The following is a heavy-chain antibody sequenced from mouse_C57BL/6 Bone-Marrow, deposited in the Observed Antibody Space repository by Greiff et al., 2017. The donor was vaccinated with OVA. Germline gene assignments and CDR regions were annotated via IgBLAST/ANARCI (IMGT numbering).Heavy chain of an antibody. V-gene: IGHV1-64*01. J-gene: IGHJ2*01. CDR2: IHPNSGST. Sequence: VQLQQPGAELVKPGASVKLSCKASGYTFTSYWMHWVKQRPGQGLEWIGMIHPNSGSTNYNEKFKGKATLTVDKSSSTAYMQLSSLTSEDAAVYYCARCIVRDDWGQGTTLTVSS. CDR3: ARCIVRDD. CDR1: GYTFTSYW.